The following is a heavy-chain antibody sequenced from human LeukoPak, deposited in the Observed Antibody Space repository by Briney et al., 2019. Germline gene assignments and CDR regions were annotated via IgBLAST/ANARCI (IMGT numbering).Heavy chain of an antibody. Sequence: SENLSLNCTVSGVSISSYYWSWIRQPQGKGLEWIGYIYYSGSTYYNPSLKSRITISVATSKNQFSLKLSSVTAAYTAVYYCARVKSDHQGYCSGGSCYSYNWFDPWGQGTLVTVSS. V-gene: IGHV4-59*01. CDR1: GVSISSYY. CDR2: IYYSGST. D-gene: IGHD2-15*01. J-gene: IGHJ5*02. CDR3: ARVKSDHQGYCSGGSCYSYNWFDP.